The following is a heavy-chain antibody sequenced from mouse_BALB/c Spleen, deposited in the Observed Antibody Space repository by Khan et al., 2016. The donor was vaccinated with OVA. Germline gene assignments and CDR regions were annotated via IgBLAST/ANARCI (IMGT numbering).Heavy chain of an antibody. Sequence: DVQLVESGGGLVKPGGSLKVSCAASGFTFSNYAMSWVRQTPEQRLEWVATISSGGSYTYYTETVRGRFTISRDNAGNTLYLQMSSLRSEDTAIYYCALELFSTVVPTPFPYWGQGTLVTVSA. CDR1: GFTFSNYA. V-gene: IGHV5-9-3*01. D-gene: IGHD1-1*01. J-gene: IGHJ3*01. CDR3: ALELFSTVVPTPFPY. CDR2: ISSGGSYT.